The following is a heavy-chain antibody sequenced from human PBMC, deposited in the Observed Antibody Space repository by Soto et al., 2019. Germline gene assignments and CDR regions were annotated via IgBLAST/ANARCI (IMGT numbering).Heavy chain of an antibody. CDR3: AAAPRY. Sequence: SATLSLTSSFLGNSIPGYYGSWIRQTPEKVLEWIGYIYYSGSTNYNPSLKSRVTMLIDMSKNQFSLKLTSVSAADTAVYYCAAAPRYWGQG. V-gene: IGHV4-59*07. J-gene: IGHJ4*02. D-gene: IGHD2-15*01. CDR1: GNSIPGYY. CDR2: IYYSGST.